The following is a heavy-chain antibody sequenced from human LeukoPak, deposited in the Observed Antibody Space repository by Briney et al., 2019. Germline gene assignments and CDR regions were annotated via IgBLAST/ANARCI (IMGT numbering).Heavy chain of an antibody. D-gene: IGHD3-3*01. CDR3: AKWAYYDFWSGHYKSHFDS. J-gene: IGHJ4*02. V-gene: IGHV3-23*01. CDR1: GFTFKNYA. CDR2: IRDSGNGT. Sequence: GGSLRLSCVVSGFTFKNYAMSWVRQAPGKGLECVSSIRDSGNGTDYADSVKGRFTVSRDNSKNTLSLHMNTLSAEDTAVYYCAKWAYYDFWSGHYKSHFDSWGQGTLVTVSP.